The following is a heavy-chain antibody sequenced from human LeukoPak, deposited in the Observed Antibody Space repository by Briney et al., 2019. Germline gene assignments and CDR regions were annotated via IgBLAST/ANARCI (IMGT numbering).Heavy chain of an antibody. Sequence: PSETLSLTCTVSGGSISSSSYYWGWIRQPPGKGLEWIGSIYYSGSTYYNPSLKSRVTISVDTSKNQFSLKLSSVTAADTAVYYCAREDTISRTGVDPWGQGTLVTVSS. D-gene: IGHD3-3*01. CDR3: AREDTISRTGVDP. CDR2: IYYSGST. J-gene: IGHJ5*02. V-gene: IGHV4-39*07. CDR1: GGSISSSSYY.